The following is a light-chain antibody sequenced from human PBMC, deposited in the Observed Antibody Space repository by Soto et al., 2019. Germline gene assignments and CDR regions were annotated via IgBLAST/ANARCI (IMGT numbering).Light chain of an antibody. V-gene: IGKV3-20*01. CDR1: QSVSSNY. CDR3: QQYGGSPRVT. Sequence: EIVLTQSPGTLSLSPGERATLSCRASQSVSSNYLAWYQQKPGQAPRLLIYGASSRATGIPDRFSGSGSGTXFXXXXXXXXXEDFAVYYCQQYGGSPRVTFGGGTKVEIK. CDR2: GAS. J-gene: IGKJ4*01.